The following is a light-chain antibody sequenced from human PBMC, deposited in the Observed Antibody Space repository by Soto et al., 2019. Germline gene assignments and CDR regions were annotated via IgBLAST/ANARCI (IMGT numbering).Light chain of an antibody. J-gene: IGKJ4*01. CDR1: QSVSSSY. V-gene: IGKV3-15*01. CDR2: GAS. Sequence: EIVLTQSPGTLSLSPGERATLSCRAIQSVSSSYLAWYQQKPGQAPRLLIYGASTRATGIPARFSGSGSGTEFTLTISSLQSEDFAVYYCQQYKNWPPLTFAGGTKVDIK. CDR3: QQYKNWPPLT.